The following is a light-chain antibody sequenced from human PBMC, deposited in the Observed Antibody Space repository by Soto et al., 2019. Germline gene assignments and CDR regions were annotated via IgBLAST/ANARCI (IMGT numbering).Light chain of an antibody. CDR1: SSGVGGYNY. Sequence: QSVLTQPASVSGSPGQSITIPCTGTSSGVGGYNYVSWYQQHPGKATKLMIYDVSNRPSGVSNRFSGSKSGNTASLTISGLQAEDEADYYCSSYTSSSTLEVFGTGTKVTV. CDR3: SSYTSSSTLEV. CDR2: DVS. J-gene: IGLJ1*01. V-gene: IGLV2-14*01.